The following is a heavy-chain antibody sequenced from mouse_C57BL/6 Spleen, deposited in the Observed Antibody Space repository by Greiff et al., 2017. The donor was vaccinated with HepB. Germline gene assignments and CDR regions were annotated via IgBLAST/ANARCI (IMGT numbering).Heavy chain of an antibody. J-gene: IGHJ4*01. CDR2: IYPSDSET. CDR1: GYTFTSYW. CDR3: AIIRDAMDY. V-gene: IGHV1-61*01. Sequence: QVQLQQPGAELVRPGSSVKLSCKASGYTFTSYWMDWVKQRPGQGLEWIGNIYPSDSETHYNQKFKDKATLTVDKSSSTAYMQFSSLTSEDSAVYYCAIIRDAMDYWGQGTSVTVSS. D-gene: IGHD1-1*01.